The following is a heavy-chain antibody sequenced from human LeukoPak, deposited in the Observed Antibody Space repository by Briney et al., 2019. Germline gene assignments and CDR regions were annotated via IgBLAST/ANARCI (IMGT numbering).Heavy chain of an antibody. D-gene: IGHD3-10*01. Sequence: PSETLSLTCAVYGGSFSDYYWSWIRQPPGKGLEWIGEINHSGNTNYNPSLKSRVTISSDTSKNQFSLRLTSVTAADTAMYFCSLWFGEPPSGERAFDYWGQGTLVTVSS. CDR1: GGSFSDYY. CDR2: INHSGNT. CDR3: SLWFGEPPSGERAFDY. J-gene: IGHJ4*01. V-gene: IGHV4-34*01.